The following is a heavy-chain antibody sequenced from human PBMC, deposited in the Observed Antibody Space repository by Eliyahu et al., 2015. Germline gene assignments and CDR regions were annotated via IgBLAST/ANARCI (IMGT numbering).Heavy chain of an antibody. Sequence: QVQLVESGGGVVQPGRSLRLSCAXSGFTFPSYPIHWVRQAPGKGLEWVAVDGANKFYAESVQGRFSISRDTSKNTVYLQMNSLTLEDTALYYCAREGGNYYYLFDSWGQGTLVTVSS. CDR2: DGANK. J-gene: IGHJ4*02. D-gene: IGHD1-26*01. V-gene: IGHV3-30-3*01. CDR1: GFTFPSYP. CDR3: AREGGNYYYLFDS.